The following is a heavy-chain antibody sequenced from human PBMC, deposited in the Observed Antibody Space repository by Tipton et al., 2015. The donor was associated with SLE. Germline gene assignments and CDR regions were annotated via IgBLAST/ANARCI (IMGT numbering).Heavy chain of an antibody. V-gene: IGHV4-4*02. J-gene: IGHJ2*01. D-gene: IGHD6-19*01. CDR2: IYHSGST. CDR1: GGSISSSNW. CDR3: ARDGSGWYEDNFWYFDL. Sequence: TLSLTCAVSGGSISSSNWWSWVRQPPGKGLEWIGEIYHSGSTNYNPSLKSRVTISVDKSKNQCSLKLSSVTAADTAVYYCARDGSGWYEDNFWYFDLWGRGTLVTVSS.